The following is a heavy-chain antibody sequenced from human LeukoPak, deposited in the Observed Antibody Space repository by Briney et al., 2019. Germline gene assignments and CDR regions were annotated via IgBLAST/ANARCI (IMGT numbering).Heavy chain of an antibody. V-gene: IGHV1-69*04. CDR3: ARGLELRSGSDFDY. J-gene: IGHJ4*02. CDR1: GGTFSSYA. CDR2: IIPILGIA. D-gene: IGHD1-7*01. Sequence: SVKVSCKASGGTFSSYAISWVRQAPGQGLEWMGRIIPILGIANYAQKFQGRVTITADESTSTAYMELSSLRSEDTAVYYCARGLELRSGSDFDYWGQGTLVTVSS.